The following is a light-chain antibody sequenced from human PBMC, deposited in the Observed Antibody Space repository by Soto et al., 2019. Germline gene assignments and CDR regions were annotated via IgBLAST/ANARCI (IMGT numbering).Light chain of an antibody. Sequence: ALTQPRSVSGSPGQSVTISCTGTSSNVGGYNRVSWYQHHPGKAPKLMIYDVTKRPSGVPDRFSGSKSGNTASLTISGLQAEDEADYYCCSYGGSLYVFGTGTKV. V-gene: IGLV2-11*01. CDR3: CSYGGSLYV. J-gene: IGLJ1*01. CDR1: SSNVGGYNR. CDR2: DVT.